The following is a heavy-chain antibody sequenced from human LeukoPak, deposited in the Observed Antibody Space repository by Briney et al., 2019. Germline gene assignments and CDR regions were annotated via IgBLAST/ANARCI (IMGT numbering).Heavy chain of an antibody. CDR2: ISYDGSNK. CDR1: GFTFSSYG. J-gene: IGHJ4*02. V-gene: IGHV3-30*03. Sequence: PGRSLRLSCAASGFTFSSYGMHWVRQAPGKGLEWVAVISYDGSNKYYADSVKGRFTISRDNSKNTLYLQMNSLRAEDTAVYYCVRVRGVYVGYFDYWGQGTLVTVSS. D-gene: IGHD3-10*01. CDR3: VRVRGVYVGYFDY.